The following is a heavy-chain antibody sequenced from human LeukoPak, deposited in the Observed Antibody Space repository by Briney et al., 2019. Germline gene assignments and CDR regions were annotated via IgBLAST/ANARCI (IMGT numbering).Heavy chain of an antibody. CDR2: LSENERVA. CDR3: ARLSGNPTRPTAPDY. CDR1: GFIFSGYD. J-gene: IGHJ4*02. Sequence: RSGGSLKLSCEASGFIFSGYDMSWFRQAPGKGLEYVSSLSENERVAFFANSVKGRFTISRDDSKSTLYLQMGSLTTEDTAVYYCARLSGNPTRPTAPDYWGQGTLVTVSS. D-gene: IGHD1-1*01. V-gene: IGHV3-64*01.